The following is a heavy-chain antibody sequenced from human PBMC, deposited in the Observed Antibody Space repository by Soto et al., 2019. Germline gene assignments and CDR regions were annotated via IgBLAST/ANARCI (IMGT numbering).Heavy chain of an antibody. J-gene: IGHJ4*02. V-gene: IGHV3-23*01. Sequence: EVQLLESGGGLVQPGGSLRLSCAASGFTFSSYAMSWVRQAPGKGLEWVSAISGSGGSTYYADSVKGRFTISRDNSKNTLYLQMNSLRAEDTAVYYCAKCRNPSSSGYSYGFDYWGQGTLVTVSS. CDR1: GFTFSSYA. CDR3: AKCRNPSSSGYSYGFDY. D-gene: IGHD5-12*01. CDR2: ISGSGGST.